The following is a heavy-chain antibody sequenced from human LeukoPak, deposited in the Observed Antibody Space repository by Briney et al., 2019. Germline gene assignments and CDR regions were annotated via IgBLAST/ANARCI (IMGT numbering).Heavy chain of an antibody. V-gene: IGHV4-59*01. J-gene: IGHJ4*02. CDR3: ARAVDSSSWYSDY. CDR2: IYYIGTT. CDR1: GGSISYYY. D-gene: IGHD6-13*01. Sequence: PSETLSLTCTVSGGSISYYYWSWIRQPPGKGLEWIGYIYYIGTTNYNPSLKSRVTISVDTSKNQFYLKLNSVTAADTAVYFCARAVDSSSWYSDYWGQGTLVTVSS.